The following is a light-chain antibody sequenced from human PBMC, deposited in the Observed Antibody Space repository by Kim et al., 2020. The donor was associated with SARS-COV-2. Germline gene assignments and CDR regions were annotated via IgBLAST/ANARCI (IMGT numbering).Light chain of an antibody. CDR2: GIS. CDR3: QQYADSPPT. V-gene: IGKV3-20*01. Sequence: GSAAHSCRASQGINSIHVAWYQQKRGRAPRLIIYGISNRATDIPDRFSGSGAGTDFTLTISRLEPEDFAVYYCQQYADSPPTFGQGTKVDIK. J-gene: IGKJ1*01. CDR1: QGINSIH.